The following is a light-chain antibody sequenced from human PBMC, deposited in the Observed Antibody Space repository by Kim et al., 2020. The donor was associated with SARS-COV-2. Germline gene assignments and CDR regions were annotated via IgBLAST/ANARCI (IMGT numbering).Light chain of an antibody. V-gene: IGKV1-39*01. Sequence: SSGRRSPFICRATQSMSYSLNWYQQKPGKAPNLLFHGSSTLLSGVPSRFSAGGSGTDFTLTISGLQPEDFATYYCQQGYSTPQITFGPGTRLEIK. J-gene: IGKJ5*01. CDR3: QQGYSTPQIT. CDR2: GSS. CDR1: QSMSYS.